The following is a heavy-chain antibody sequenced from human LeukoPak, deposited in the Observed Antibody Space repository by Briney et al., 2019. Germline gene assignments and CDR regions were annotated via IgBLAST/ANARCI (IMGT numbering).Heavy chain of an antibody. D-gene: IGHD6-19*01. Sequence: SVKVSCKASGGTFSRYAMSWVRQAPGQGLEWMGGIIPMFGIANYAQKFQGRVTITADESTSTAYMELSSLRSEDTAVYYCARDRPYTGGWRGFDYWGQGTLVTVSS. CDR2: IIPMFGIA. V-gene: IGHV1-69*13. CDR1: GGTFSRYA. J-gene: IGHJ4*02. CDR3: ARDRPYTGGWRGFDY.